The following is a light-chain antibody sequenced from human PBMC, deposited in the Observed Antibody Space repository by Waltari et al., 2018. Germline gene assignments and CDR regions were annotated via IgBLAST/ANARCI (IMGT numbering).Light chain of an antibody. CDR1: GSNIGAGYA. CDR3: QSFDTNRSVI. CDR2: TNT. J-gene: IGLJ2*01. Sequence: QSVLTQPPSVSGAPEQGVTISCTGGGSNIGAGYAVHWYQQFPGTATKLLIFTNTNRPSGVPDRCSGARSGASASLAITGLQAEDEGYYYCQSFDTNRSVIFGGGTKLTVL. V-gene: IGLV1-40*01.